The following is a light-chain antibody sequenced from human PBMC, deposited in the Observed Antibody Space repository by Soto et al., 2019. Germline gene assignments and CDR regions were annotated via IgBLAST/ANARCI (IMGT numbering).Light chain of an antibody. J-gene: IGKJ1*01. V-gene: IGKV3-15*01. CDR1: QNVNNR. CDR2: VAS. CDR3: QHFNSSTLL. Sequence: EIVMTQSPALLSVSPGERATLSCRASQNVNNRLACYQQKAGQPHRLLIYVASTRATGIPARFSGSGSGTEFTLTISSLQSEDFAVYYCQHFNSSTLLFGQGTKVDIK.